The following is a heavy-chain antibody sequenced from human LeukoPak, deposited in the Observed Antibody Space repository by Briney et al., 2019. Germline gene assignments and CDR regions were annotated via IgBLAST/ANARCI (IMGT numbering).Heavy chain of an antibody. D-gene: IGHD3-10*01. V-gene: IGHV3-23*01. CDR1: GFTFSSDA. J-gene: IGHJ4*02. Sequence: GGSLRLSCIASGFTFSSDAMNWVRQAPGKGLEWISAIGSTGGSTFYADSVKGRFTISRDNSRSTLFLQMNSLTAEDTAIYYCAKDPGVVPSHYFDYWGQGTLVTVSS. CDR3: AKDPGVVPSHYFDY. CDR2: IGSTGGST.